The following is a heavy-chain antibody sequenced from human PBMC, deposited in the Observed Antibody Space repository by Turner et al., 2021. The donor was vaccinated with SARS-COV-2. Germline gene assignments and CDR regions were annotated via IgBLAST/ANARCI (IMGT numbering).Heavy chain of an antibody. D-gene: IGHD1-20*01. CDR1: GFIFSNSN. CDR3: ARSRGYNDC. J-gene: IGHJ4*02. CDR2: ISFEGSSE. Sequence: QVQLVESGGGVVQPGRSLRLSGAASGFIFSNSNMHWVRQAPGKGLEWVAIISFEGSSEYYADSVKGRFTISRDNSKNTLYLQMNSLRAEDTAVYYCARSRGYNDCWGQGTLVTVSS. V-gene: IGHV3-30*03.